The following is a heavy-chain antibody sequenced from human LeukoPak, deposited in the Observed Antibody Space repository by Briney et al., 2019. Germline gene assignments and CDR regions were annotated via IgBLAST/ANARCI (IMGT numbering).Heavy chain of an antibody. CDR2: INVDGSVK. CDR3: VRDLILVDTPGDDFDY. Sequence: GGSLRPSCAASGFTFSNYWMHWVRHVPGKGLVWVSRINVDGSVKSYADSVKGRFTISRDNAKNTVSLQMNSLRAEDTAVYYCVRDLILVDTPGDDFDYWGQGALVTVSS. D-gene: IGHD4-23*01. J-gene: IGHJ4*02. V-gene: IGHV3-74*01. CDR1: GFTFSNYW.